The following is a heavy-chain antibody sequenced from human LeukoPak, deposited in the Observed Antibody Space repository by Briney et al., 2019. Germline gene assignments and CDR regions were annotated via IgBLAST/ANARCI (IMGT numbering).Heavy chain of an antibody. V-gene: IGHV1-2*02. D-gene: IGHD2-8*01. CDR3: ARGVVRENYYYYMDV. CDR2: INPNSGGT. CDR1: GYTFTGYY. Sequence: ASVKVSCKASGYTFTGYYMHWVRQAPGQGLEWMGWINPNSGGTNYAQKFQGRVTMTRDTSISTAYMELSRLRSDDTAVYYCARGVVRENYYYYMDVWGKGTTVTISS. J-gene: IGHJ6*03.